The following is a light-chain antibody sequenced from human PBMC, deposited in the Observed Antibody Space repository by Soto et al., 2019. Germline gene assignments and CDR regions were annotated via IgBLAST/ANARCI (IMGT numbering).Light chain of an antibody. Sequence: QSALTQPPSASGSPGQSVTISCTGTSSDVGAYDYVCWYQQHPGKAPKLMIYEVNKRPSGVPDRFSGSKSGTSASLAISGLRSEDEADYYCVAWDDSLSGLVFGTGTKLTVL. CDR2: EVN. CDR3: VAWDDSLSGLV. CDR1: SSDVGAYDY. J-gene: IGLJ1*01. V-gene: IGLV2-8*01.